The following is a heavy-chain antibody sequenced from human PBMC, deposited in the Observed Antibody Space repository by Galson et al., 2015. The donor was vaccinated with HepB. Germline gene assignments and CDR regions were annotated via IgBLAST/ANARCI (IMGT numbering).Heavy chain of an antibody. CDR1: GYTFTSYA. V-gene: IGHV1-3*01. CDR2: INAGNGNT. J-gene: IGHJ4*02. Sequence: SVKVSCKASGYTFTSYAMHWVRQAPGQRLEWMGWINAGNGNTKYSQKFQGRVTITRDTSASTAYMELSSQRSEDTAVYYCARGSGSGWLRPFDYWGQGTLVTVSS. CDR3: ARGSGSGWLRPFDY. D-gene: IGHD3-10*01.